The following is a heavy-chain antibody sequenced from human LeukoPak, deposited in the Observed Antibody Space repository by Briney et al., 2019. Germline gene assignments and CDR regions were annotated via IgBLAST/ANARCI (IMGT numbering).Heavy chain of an antibody. CDR3: ARAFRGIFGVFEAFDI. J-gene: IGHJ3*02. D-gene: IGHD3-3*01. CDR1: GASISSGSYY. Sequence: SETLSLTCTVSGASISSGSYYWSWIRQPAGKGLEWIGRIYTSGSTNYNPSLKSRVTISVDTSKNQFSLKLSSVTAADTAVYYCARAFRGIFGVFEAFDIWGQGAMVTVS. V-gene: IGHV4-61*02. CDR2: IYTSGST.